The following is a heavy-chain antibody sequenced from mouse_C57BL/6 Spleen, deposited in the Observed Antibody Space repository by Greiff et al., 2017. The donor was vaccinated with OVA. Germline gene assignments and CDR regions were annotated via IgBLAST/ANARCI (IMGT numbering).Heavy chain of an antibody. CDR2: IYPGDGDT. CDR3: ARDGNQYYFDY. D-gene: IGHD2-1*01. V-gene: IGHV1-82*01. CDR1: GYAFSSSW. Sequence: VQGVESGPELVKPGASVKISCKASGYAFSSSWMNWVKQRPGKGLEWIGRIYPGDGDTNYNGKFKGKATLTADKSSSTAYMQLSSLTSEDSAVYFCARDGNQYYFDYWGQGTTLTVSS. J-gene: IGHJ2*01.